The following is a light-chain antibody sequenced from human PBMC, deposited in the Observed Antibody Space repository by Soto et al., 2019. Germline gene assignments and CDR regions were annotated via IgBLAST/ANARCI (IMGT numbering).Light chain of an antibody. CDR3: QQYNSYSIT. V-gene: IGKV1-5*01. CDR2: DAS. J-gene: IGKJ5*01. CDR1: KRISSW. Sequence: DIQMTQSPSTLSASVGDRVTITCRASKRISSWLAWYQQKPGKAPKLLIYDASSLKSGVPSRFSGSGSWTEFTLTISSLQPDDFATYHCQQYNSYSITFGQGTRLEIK.